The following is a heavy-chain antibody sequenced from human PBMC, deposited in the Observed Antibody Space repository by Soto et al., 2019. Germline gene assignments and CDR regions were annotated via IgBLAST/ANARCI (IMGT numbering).Heavy chain of an antibody. CDR2: IFAGGGST. CDR1: GFTFSNYA. CDR3: AKDIIRGDGYICFDY. D-gene: IGHD3-10*01. V-gene: IGHV3-23*01. J-gene: IGHJ4*02. Sequence: GGSLGLSCAPSGFTFSNYAMFWVRQAPGKWLEGVSTIFAGGGSTYYADSVKGRFTISRDNSNNILFLQMDSLRAEDTAVYFCAKDIIRGDGYICFDYWGQGXLVPAYS.